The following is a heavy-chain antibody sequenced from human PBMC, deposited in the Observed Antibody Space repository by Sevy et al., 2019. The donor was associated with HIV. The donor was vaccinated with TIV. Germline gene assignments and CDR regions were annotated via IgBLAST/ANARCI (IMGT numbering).Heavy chain of an antibody. CDR1: GFTFSGYY. J-gene: IGHJ5*02. D-gene: IGHD3-10*01. CDR3: ARDLWFGGFWGNWFDP. Sequence: GGYLRLSCAASGFTFSGYYMSWIRQAPGKGLEWVSYISGSGTTIYYADSVKGRFTISRDNAKNSLFLQMNSLRVEDTAVYYCARDLWFGGFWGNWFDPWGQGSLVTVSS. V-gene: IGHV3-11*04. CDR2: ISGSGTTI.